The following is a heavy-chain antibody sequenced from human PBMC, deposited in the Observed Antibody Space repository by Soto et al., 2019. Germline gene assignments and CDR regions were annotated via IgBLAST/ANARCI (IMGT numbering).Heavy chain of an antibody. CDR1: GYTLTELS. Sequence: ASVKVSCKVSGYTLTELSMHWVRQAPGKGLEWMGGFDPEDGETIYAQKFQDRVTMTEDTSTDTAYMELSSLRSEDTAVYYCATGRTYYYDSSGYSYYYYGMDVWGQGTTVTVSS. J-gene: IGHJ6*02. CDR2: FDPEDGET. CDR3: ATGRTYYYDSSGYSYYYYGMDV. V-gene: IGHV1-24*01. D-gene: IGHD3-22*01.